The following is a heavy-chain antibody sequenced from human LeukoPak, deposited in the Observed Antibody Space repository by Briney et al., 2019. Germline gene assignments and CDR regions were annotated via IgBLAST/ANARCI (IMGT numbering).Heavy chain of an antibody. Sequence: SETLSLTCTVSGGSISGFFWSWIRQPPGKGLEWLGCIDYSGITQYNPSLKSRVTISVDTSKQQFSLKLSSVTAADTAVYYCVSSSPRYCTGGTCYSSRGFDYWGQGMLVTVSS. D-gene: IGHD2-15*01. J-gene: IGHJ4*02. CDR1: GGSISGFF. CDR3: VSSSPRYCTGGTCYSSRGFDY. CDR2: IDYSGIT. V-gene: IGHV4-59*01.